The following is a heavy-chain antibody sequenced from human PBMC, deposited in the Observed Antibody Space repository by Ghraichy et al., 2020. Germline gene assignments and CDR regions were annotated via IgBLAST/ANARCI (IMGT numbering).Heavy chain of an antibody. Sequence: ASVKVSCKASGYTFTSYGISWVRQVPGQGLEWMGWINTYNGYTNYAQKFRGRATLTTDTSTATAYMELRSLRSDDTAVYYCARDPVRYYYDTSGLFYFEHWGQGTLVTVSS. V-gene: IGHV1-18*04. D-gene: IGHD3-22*01. CDR1: GYTFTSYG. J-gene: IGHJ1*01. CDR3: ARDPVRYYYDTSGLFYFEH. CDR2: INTYNGYT.